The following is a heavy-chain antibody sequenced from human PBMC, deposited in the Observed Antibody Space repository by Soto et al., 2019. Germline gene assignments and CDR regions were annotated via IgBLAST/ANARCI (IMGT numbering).Heavy chain of an antibody. CDR1: GYTFTSSG. CDR3: VRDLRSIAVAGSYYLDS. CDR2: ISAHNGNR. V-gene: IGHV1-18*01. J-gene: IGHJ4*02. Sequence: ASVKVSYKASGYTFTSSGISWVRQAPGHGPEWLGWISAHNGNRNKAQKFQDRITMTTDTSTSTVYMELRSLRSEDTAVYYCVRDLRSIAVAGSYYLDSCGQETLVIVSS. D-gene: IGHD6-19*01.